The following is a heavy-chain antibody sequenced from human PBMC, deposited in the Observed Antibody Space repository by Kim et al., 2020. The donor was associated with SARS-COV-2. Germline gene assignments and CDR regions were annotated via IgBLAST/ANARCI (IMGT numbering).Heavy chain of an antibody. V-gene: IGHV4-59*01. CDR2: IYYSGST. CDR1: GGSISSYY. J-gene: IGHJ3*02. Sequence: SETLSLTCTVSGGSISSYYWSWIRQPPGKGLEWIGYIYYSGSTNYNPSLKSRVTISVDTSKNQSSLKLSSVTAADTAVYYCAREGYCSSTSCLHDAFDIWGQGTMVTVSS. CDR3: AREGYCSSTSCLHDAFDI. D-gene: IGHD2-2*01.